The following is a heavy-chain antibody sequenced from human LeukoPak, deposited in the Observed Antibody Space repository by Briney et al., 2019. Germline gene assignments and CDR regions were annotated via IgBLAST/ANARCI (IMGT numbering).Heavy chain of an antibody. Sequence: GGSLRLSCAASGLTFSSYSMNWVRQAPGKGLEWVSYISSSSSTIYYADSVKGRFTISRDNAKNSLYLQMNSLRAEDTAVFYCARYGSGSDYKDPLDYWGQGTLVTVSS. D-gene: IGHD3-10*01. CDR2: ISSSSSTI. CDR1: GLTFSSYS. CDR3: ARYGSGSDYKDPLDY. V-gene: IGHV3-48*01. J-gene: IGHJ4*02.